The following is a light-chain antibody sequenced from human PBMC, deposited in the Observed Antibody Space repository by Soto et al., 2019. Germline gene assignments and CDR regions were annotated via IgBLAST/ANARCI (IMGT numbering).Light chain of an antibody. J-gene: IGKJ4*01. CDR1: QGVSSTY. CDR2: SAS. CDR3: QQYGSSPPELT. Sequence: ELVLTQSPGTLSLSPGDRATLSCRASQGVSSTYLAWYQQRPGQAPRLLIYSASSRATGIPDRFSGSGSGTDFTLTISRLEPEDFAVYYCQQYGSSPPELTFGGGTKVDIK. V-gene: IGKV3-20*01.